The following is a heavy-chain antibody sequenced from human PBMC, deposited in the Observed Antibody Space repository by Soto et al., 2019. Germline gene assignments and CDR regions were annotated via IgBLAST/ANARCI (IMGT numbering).Heavy chain of an antibody. Sequence: QMQLVQSGPEVKKPGTSVKVSCKASGYTFTSSAMQWVRQARGQRLEWIGWIVVGSGNTNYAQKFQDRVTITTDMSTTTAHVTLLSLRPEDTAVYYCSAEGTVTTGLDVWGQGTLVTVSS. D-gene: IGHD4-17*01. CDR3: SAEGTVTTGLDV. V-gene: IGHV1-58*02. CDR2: IVVGSGNT. J-gene: IGHJ6*02. CDR1: GYTFTSSA.